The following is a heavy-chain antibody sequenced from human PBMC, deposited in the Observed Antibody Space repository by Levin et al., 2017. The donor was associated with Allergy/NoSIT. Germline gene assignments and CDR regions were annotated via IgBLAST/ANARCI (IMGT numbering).Heavy chain of an antibody. CDR1: GFTFSSYY. Sequence: GGSLRLSRAASGFTFSSYYMHWVRQAPGKGLVWVSLITSDGSATNYADSVRGRFTISRDNDKNMLYLQMNSLGAEDTALYYCARGGCSSTSCIDNWGQGTLVTVSS. CDR2: ITSDGSAT. CDR3: ARGGCSSTSCIDN. J-gene: IGHJ4*02. D-gene: IGHD2-2*01. V-gene: IGHV3-74*01.